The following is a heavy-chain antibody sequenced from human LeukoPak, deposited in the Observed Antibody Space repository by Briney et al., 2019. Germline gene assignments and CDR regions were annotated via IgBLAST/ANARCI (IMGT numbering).Heavy chain of an antibody. Sequence: ASVKVSCKASVGTFSSYAISWVRPAPGKGLEWMGRIIPILGIANYAQKFQGRVTITPDESTSTAYMEVSSLRSEDTAVYYCARAYSGYDFFDYWGQGILVTVSS. CDR1: VGTFSSYA. D-gene: IGHD5-12*01. J-gene: IGHJ4*02. V-gene: IGHV1-69*04. CDR3: ARAYSGYDFFDY. CDR2: IIPILGIA.